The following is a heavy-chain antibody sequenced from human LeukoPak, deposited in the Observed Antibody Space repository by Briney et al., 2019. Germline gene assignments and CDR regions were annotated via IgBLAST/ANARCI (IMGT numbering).Heavy chain of an antibody. CDR2: ISWNSGSI. J-gene: IGHJ5*02. Sequence: GGSLRLSCAASGFTFDNYAMHWVRQAPGKGLEWVSGISWNSGSIGYADSVKGRFTISRDNAKNSLYLQMNSLRAEDTALYYCAKDPRRYSSSAGWFDPWGQGTLVTVSS. CDR1: GFTFDNYA. V-gene: IGHV3-9*01. D-gene: IGHD6-6*01. CDR3: AKDPRRYSSSAGWFDP.